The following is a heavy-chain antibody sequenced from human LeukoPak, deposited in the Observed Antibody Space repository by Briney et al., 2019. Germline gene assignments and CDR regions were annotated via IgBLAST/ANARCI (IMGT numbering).Heavy chain of an antibody. J-gene: IGHJ5*02. D-gene: IGHD5-12*01. Sequence: SETLSLTCAVYGGSFSGYYWNWIRQPPGKGLEWIGEINHSGSTNYNPSLKSRVTISVDTSKNQFSLKLSSVTAADTAVYYCARGRYSGYDFYLGGKRGWFDPWGQGTLVTVSS. CDR3: ARGRYSGYDFYLGGKRGWFDP. V-gene: IGHV4-34*01. CDR2: INHSGST. CDR1: GGSFSGYY.